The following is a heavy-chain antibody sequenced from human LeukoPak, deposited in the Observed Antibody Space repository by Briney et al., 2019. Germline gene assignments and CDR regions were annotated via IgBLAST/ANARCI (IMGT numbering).Heavy chain of an antibody. CDR2: IYYSGST. J-gene: IGHJ4*02. CDR3: AGADRVVPAAFYY. D-gene: IGHD2-2*01. CDR1: GGSISSGDYY. V-gene: IGHV4-61*08. Sequence: SETLSLTCTVSGGSISSGDYYWSWIRQPPGKGLEWIGYIYYSGSTNYNPSLKSRVTISVDTSKNQFSLKLSSVTAADTAVYYCAGADRVVPAAFYYWGQGTLVTVSS.